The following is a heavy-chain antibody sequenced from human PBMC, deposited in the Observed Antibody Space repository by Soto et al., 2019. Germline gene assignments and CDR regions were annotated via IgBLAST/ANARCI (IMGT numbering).Heavy chain of an antibody. CDR3: ARYCSGGSCSYGMDV. V-gene: IGHV5-10-1*01. CDR2: IDPSDSYT. J-gene: IGHJ6*02. D-gene: IGHD2-15*01. CDR1: GYSFTSYW. Sequence: GESLKISCKGSGYSFTSYWISWVRQMPGQGLEWMGRIDPSDSYTNYSPSFQGHVTISADKSISTAYLQWSSLKASDTAMYYCARYCSGGSCSYGMDVWGQGTTVTVS.